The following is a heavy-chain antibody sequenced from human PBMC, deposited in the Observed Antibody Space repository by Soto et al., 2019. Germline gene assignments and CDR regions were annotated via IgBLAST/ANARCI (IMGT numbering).Heavy chain of an antibody. Sequence: GGSLRLSCAASGFTFSNYGMHWVRQAPGKGLEWVAVISYDGSNKYYADSVKGRFTISRDNSKNTLYLQMNSLRAEDTAVYYCAKDGPDSSSWYVDYWGQGTLVTVSS. V-gene: IGHV3-30*18. CDR2: ISYDGSNK. CDR1: GFTFSNYG. J-gene: IGHJ4*02. CDR3: AKDGPDSSSWYVDY. D-gene: IGHD6-13*01.